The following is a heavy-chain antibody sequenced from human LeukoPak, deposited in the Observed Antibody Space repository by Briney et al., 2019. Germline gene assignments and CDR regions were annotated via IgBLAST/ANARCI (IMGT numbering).Heavy chain of an antibody. V-gene: IGHV3-23*01. CDR2: ITSRGEST. CDR1: GFTFSIYA. CDR3: ANRGGLHNWFDP. J-gene: IGHJ5*02. D-gene: IGHD5-18*01. Sequence: GGSLRLSCAASGFTFSIYAMSWVRQAPGKGLQWVSSITSRGESTWYVDSVKGRFTITRDNSENTLYLQMHSLRAEDTAVYYCANRGGLHNWFDPWGQGTLVTVSS.